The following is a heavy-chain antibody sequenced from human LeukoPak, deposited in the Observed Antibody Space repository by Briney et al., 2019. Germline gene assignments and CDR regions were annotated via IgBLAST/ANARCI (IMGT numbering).Heavy chain of an antibody. J-gene: IGHJ6*03. CDR1: GFSVSDSD. V-gene: IGHV3-11*04. CDR3: GSQVETFYMDV. CDR2: IIESGGST. D-gene: IGHD5-24*01. Sequence: GGSLRLSCAASGFSVSDSDMSWIRQAPGKGLEWISYIIESGGSTYYADSVAGRFTISRDNAKNSLHLQMDSLRDEDTAVYYCGSQVETFYMDVWGKGTTVTVSS.